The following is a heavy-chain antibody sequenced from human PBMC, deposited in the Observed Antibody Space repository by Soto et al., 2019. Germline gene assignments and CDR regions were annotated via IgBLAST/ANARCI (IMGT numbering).Heavy chain of an antibody. V-gene: IGHV4-31*03. CDR2: IYYSGST. D-gene: IGHD3-3*01. CDR3: ARGFWSGYSYNWFDP. J-gene: IGHJ5*02. CDR1: GGSISSGGYY. Sequence: SETLSLTCTVSGGSISSGGYYWSWIRQHPGKGLEWIGYIYYSGSTYYNPSLKSRVTISVDTSKNQFSLKLSSVTAADTAVYYCARGFWSGYSYNWFDPWGQGTLVTVLL.